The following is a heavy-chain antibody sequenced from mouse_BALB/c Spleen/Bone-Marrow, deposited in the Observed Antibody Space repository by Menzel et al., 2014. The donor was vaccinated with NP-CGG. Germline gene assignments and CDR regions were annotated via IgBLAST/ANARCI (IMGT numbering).Heavy chain of an antibody. V-gene: IGHV14-3*02. CDR3: ARYRYGNFDY. Sequence: VQLKQSGAELVKPGASVKLSCTASGFNIKDTYIHWVKQRPEQGLEWIGRIDPANGNTKYDPKFQGKATITADTSSNTAYLKLSSLKSEDTAVDYCARYRYGNFDYWGQGTTLTVSS. D-gene: IGHD2-1*01. CDR1: GFNIKDTY. J-gene: IGHJ2*01. CDR2: IDPANGNT.